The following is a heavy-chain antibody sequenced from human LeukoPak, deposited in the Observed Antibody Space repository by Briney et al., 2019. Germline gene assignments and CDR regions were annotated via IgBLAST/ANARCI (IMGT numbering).Heavy chain of an antibody. J-gene: IGHJ5*02. CDR3: AREVITMVRGAKVNWFDP. V-gene: IGHV4-61*08. CDR2: IYYSGST. CDR1: GGSISSGGYY. Sequence: SETLSLTCTVSGGSISSGGYYWSWIRQPPGKGLEWIGYIYYSGSTNYNPSLKSRVTISVDTSKNQFSLKLSSVTAADTAVYCCAREVITMVRGAKVNWFDPWGQGTLVTVSS. D-gene: IGHD3-10*01.